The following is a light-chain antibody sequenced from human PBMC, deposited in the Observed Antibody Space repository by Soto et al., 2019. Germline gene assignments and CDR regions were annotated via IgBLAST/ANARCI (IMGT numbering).Light chain of an antibody. V-gene: IGKV1-5*01. Sequence: DVQMTQSPSTLSASVGDRVTITCRASHSISSWLAWYQQKPGKAPILLIYDASNLQSGVPSRFSGSGSGTEFTLNISSVQPDDFENYYCHQYNSTSGTFGQGSKVEIK. CDR2: DAS. CDR1: HSISSW. J-gene: IGKJ1*01. CDR3: HQYNSTSGT.